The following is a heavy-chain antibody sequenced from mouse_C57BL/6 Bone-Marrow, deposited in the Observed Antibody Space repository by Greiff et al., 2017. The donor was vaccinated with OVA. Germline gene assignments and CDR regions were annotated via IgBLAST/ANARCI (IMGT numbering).Heavy chain of an antibody. Sequence: DVKLVESGGGLVQPKGSLKLSCAASGFSFNTYAMNWVRQAPGKGLEWVARIRSKSNNYATYYADSVKDRFTISRDDSESMLYLQMNNLKTEDTAMYYCVRLGSNYGEFDYWGQGTTLTVSS. J-gene: IGHJ2*01. CDR2: IRSKSNNYAT. CDR3: VRLGSNYGEFDY. CDR1: GFSFNTYA. V-gene: IGHV10-1*01. D-gene: IGHD1-1*01.